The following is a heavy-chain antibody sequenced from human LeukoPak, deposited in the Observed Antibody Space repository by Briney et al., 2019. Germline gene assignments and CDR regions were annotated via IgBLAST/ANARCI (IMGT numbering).Heavy chain of an antibody. CDR1: GFTFSSYN. Sequence: GGSLRLSCAASGFTFSSYNMNWVRQAPGKGLEWVSFISTSSSYIYYADSVKGRFTVSRDNARNSLYLQMNSLRAEDTAVYYCARGEWSSSPFDYWGQGTLVTVSS. J-gene: IGHJ4*02. CDR3: ARGEWSSSPFDY. V-gene: IGHV3-21*01. CDR2: ISTSSSYI. D-gene: IGHD6-6*01.